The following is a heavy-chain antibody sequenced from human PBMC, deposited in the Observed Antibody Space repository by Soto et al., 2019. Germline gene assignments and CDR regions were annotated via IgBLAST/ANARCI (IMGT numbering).Heavy chain of an antibody. CDR1: GSSFASYW. CDR2: IYPGDSDT. CDR3: ARTRSFTLGFYYDGMDV. Sequence: GDSLKISCQGSGSSFASYWIGWVRQMPGKDLEWMGIIYPGDSDTSSSPSFQGQVTISADQSLRTAYLQWTSLKASDTAVYYCARTRSFTLGFYYDGMDVGGQGTTVTVSS. V-gene: IGHV5-51*01. D-gene: IGHD6-6*01. J-gene: IGHJ6*02.